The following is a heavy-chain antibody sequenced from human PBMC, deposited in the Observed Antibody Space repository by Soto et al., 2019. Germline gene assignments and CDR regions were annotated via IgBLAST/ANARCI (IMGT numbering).Heavy chain of an antibody. J-gene: IGHJ6*02. CDR2: IKQDGSEK. D-gene: IGHD4-17*01. CDR3: ASLNRVTTWLDDYYGMDV. CDR1: GFTFSSDW. Sequence: EVQLVESGGGLVQPGGSLRLSCAASGFTFSSDWMSWVRQAPGKGLEWVANIKQDGSEKYYVDSVKGRFTISRDNAKNSLCLQMNSLRDEDTAVYYCASLNRVTTWLDDYYGMDVWGQGTTVTVSS. V-gene: IGHV3-7*05.